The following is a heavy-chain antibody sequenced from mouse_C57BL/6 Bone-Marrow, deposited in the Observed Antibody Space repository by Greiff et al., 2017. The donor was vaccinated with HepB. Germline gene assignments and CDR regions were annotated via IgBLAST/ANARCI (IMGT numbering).Heavy chain of an antibody. Sequence: EVQLQQSGPVLVKPGASVKMSCKASGYTFTDYYMNWVKQSHGKSLEWIGVINPYNGGTSYNQKFKGKATLTVDKSSSTAYMELNSLTSEDSAVYYCARGEGRFAYWGQGTLVTVSA. D-gene: IGHD3-3*01. J-gene: IGHJ3*01. CDR3: ARGEGRFAY. CDR1: GYTFTDYY. CDR2: INPYNGGT. V-gene: IGHV1-19*01.